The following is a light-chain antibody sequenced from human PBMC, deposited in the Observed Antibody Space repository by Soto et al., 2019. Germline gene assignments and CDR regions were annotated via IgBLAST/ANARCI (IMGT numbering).Light chain of an antibody. J-gene: IGKJ1*01. CDR3: QQSYSTRT. Sequence: EIVLTQSPATLSLSPGERATLSCRASQSVSSYLAWYQQKPGKAPRLLIYDASNRATGIPARLSGSGSGTDFTLTIRSLQPEDFATYYCQQSYSTRTFGQGTKVDIK. CDR2: DAS. CDR1: QSVSSY. V-gene: IGKV3-11*01.